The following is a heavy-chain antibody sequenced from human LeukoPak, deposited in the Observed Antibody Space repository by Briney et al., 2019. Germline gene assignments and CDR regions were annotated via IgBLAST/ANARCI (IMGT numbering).Heavy chain of an antibody. CDR2: MSPNSGDT. V-gene: IGHV1-8*01. CDR3: ARGPRNWGYDY. J-gene: IGHJ4*02. D-gene: IGHD7-27*01. Sequence: VASVKVSCKASGYTFTSYDFNWVRQATGQRPEWMGWMSPNSGDTGYAQKFQDRVTMTRNTSISTAYMELSSLRSDDTAVYYCARGPRNWGYDYWGPGTLVTVSS. CDR1: GYTFTSYD.